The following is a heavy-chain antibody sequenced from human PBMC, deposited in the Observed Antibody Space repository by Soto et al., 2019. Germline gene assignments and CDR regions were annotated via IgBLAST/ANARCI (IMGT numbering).Heavy chain of an antibody. CDR3: ARLGAVAGSGAGNSYYYYYMDV. V-gene: IGHV4-39*01. Sequence: SETLSLTCTVSGGSISSSSYYWGWIRQPPGKGLEWIGSIYYSGSTYYNPSLKSRVTISVDTSKNQFSLKLGSVTAADTAVYYCARLGAVAGSGAGNSYYYYYMDVWGKGTTVTVSS. D-gene: IGHD6-19*01. CDR1: GGSISSSSYY. J-gene: IGHJ6*03. CDR2: IYYSGST.